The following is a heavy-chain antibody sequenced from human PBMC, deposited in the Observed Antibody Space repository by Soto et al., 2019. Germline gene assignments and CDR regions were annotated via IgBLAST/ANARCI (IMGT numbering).Heavy chain of an antibody. V-gene: IGHV3-23*01. D-gene: IGHD6-6*01. Sequence: GGSLRLSCAASGFTFSSYAMSWVRQAPGKGLEWVSAISGSGGSTYYADSVKGRFTISRDNSKNTLYLQMNSLRAEDTAVYYCAKEAEYSSSSDPLFFDYWGQGTLVTVSS. CDR3: AKEAEYSSSSDPLFFDY. J-gene: IGHJ4*02. CDR1: GFTFSSYA. CDR2: ISGSGGST.